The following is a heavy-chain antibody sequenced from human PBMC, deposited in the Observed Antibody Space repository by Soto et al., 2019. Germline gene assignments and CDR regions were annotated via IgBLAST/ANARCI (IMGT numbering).Heavy chain of an antibody. J-gene: IGHJ6*02. CDR3: ARVPRPDYYYYGMDV. V-gene: IGHV3-33*01. CDR1: GFTFSSYG. Sequence: QVQLVESGGGVVQPGRSLRLSCAASGFTFSSYGMHWVRQAPGKGLEWVAVIWYDGSKKYYADSVKGRFTISRDNSKNTLYLQMNSLRPEDTAVYYWARVPRPDYYYYGMDVWGQGTTVTVSS. D-gene: IGHD1-1*01. CDR2: IWYDGSKK.